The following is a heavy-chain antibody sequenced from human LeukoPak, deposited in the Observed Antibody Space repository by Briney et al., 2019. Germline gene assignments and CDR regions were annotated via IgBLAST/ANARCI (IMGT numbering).Heavy chain of an antibody. CDR3: ARENGDYALDY. Sequence: PSETLSLTCTVSGTTVSIDYWSWIRQPPGKGLEWVGSIHHSGSSKYNSSLNNRVTISLDKSKNQFSLSLTSVTVADTAVYYCARENGDYALDYWGQGTLVTVSS. V-gene: IGHV4-59*02. D-gene: IGHD4-17*01. CDR2: IHHSGSS. CDR1: GTTVSIDY. J-gene: IGHJ4*02.